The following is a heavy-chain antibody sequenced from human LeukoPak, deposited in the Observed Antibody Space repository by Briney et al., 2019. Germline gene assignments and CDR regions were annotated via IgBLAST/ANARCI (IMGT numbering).Heavy chain of an antibody. CDR2: IRYDGGNK. V-gene: IGHV3-30*02. Sequence: GGSLRLSCAASGFTFSSSGMHWVRQAPGKGLEWVAFIRYDGGNKYYADSVKGRFTISRDNSKNTLYLQMNSLRAEDTAVYYCAKAPGSSGYFKDAFDIWGQGTMVTVSS. J-gene: IGHJ3*02. D-gene: IGHD3-22*01. CDR3: AKAPGSSGYFKDAFDI. CDR1: GFTFSSSG.